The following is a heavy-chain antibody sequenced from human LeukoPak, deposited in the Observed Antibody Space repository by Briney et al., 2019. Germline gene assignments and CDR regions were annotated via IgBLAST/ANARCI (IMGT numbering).Heavy chain of an antibody. CDR3: SRSEGVYYPSGSSGSFYPHWFDP. CDR1: GGSMTGYY. Sequence: SETLSLTCSVSGGSMTGYYWSWIRQPPGKGVEWIGYIFYSGTTKYNPSLNSRVTISLDMSQNQFSLKMTPVTAADTAVYYCSRSEGVYYPSGSSGSFYPHWFDPWGQGILVTVSS. J-gene: IGHJ5*02. D-gene: IGHD3-10*01. V-gene: IGHV4-59*01. CDR2: IFYSGTT.